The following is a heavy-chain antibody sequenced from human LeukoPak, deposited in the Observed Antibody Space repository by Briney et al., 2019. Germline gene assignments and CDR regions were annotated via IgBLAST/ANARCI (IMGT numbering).Heavy chain of an antibody. CDR3: ARGPSLTYDILTGYYYFDY. CDR1: GGSFSAYY. J-gene: IGHJ4*02. D-gene: IGHD3-9*01. CDR2: INHSGST. V-gene: IGHV4-34*01. Sequence: SETLSLTCAVYGGSFSAYYWSWIRQPPGKGLEWIGEINHSGSTNYNPSLKSRVTISVDTSKNQFSPNLSSVTAADTALYYCARGPSLTYDILTGYYYFDYWGQGTLVTVSS.